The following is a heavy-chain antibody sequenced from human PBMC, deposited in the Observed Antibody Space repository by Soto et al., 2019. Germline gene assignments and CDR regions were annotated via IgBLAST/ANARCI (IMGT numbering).Heavy chain of an antibody. J-gene: IGHJ4*02. D-gene: IGHD6-19*01. V-gene: IGHV1-69*01. CDR1: GGTFSSYA. CDR2: IIPIFGTA. CDR3: ARDQVSVAGTLGVGY. Sequence: VQLVQSGAEVKKPGSSVKVSCKASGGTFSSYAISWVRKAPGQGLEWMGGIIPIFGTANYAQKFQGRVTITADEYTSTAYMELSSLRSDDTAVYYCARDQVSVAGTLGVGYWCQGTLVTVSS.